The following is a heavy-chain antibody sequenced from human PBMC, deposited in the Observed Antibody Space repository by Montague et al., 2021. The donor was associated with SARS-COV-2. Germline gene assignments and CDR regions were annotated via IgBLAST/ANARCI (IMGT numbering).Heavy chain of an antibody. CDR1: GFTFSGSA. CDR2: IRGKANSYAT. Sequence: SLRLSCAASGFTFSGSAMHWVRQASGKGLEWVGRIRGKANSYATAYGASVKGRFTISRDDSKNTAYLQMNSLKTEDTAVYYCSADPMDHYGMDVWGQWTTVTVSS. J-gene: IGHJ6*02. V-gene: IGHV3-73*01. CDR3: SADPMDHYGMDV. D-gene: IGHD3/OR15-3a*01.